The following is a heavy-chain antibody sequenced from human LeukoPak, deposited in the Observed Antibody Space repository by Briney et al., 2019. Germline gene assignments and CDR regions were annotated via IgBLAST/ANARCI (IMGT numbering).Heavy chain of an antibody. D-gene: IGHD1-26*01. CDR3: ARCDYSGTTGDYYYYMDV. Sequence: SVKVSCKASGGTFSSYAISWVRQAPGQGLEWRGGIIPIFGTANYAQKFQGRVTITADESTSTAYMELSSLRSEDTAVYYCARCDYSGTTGDYYYYMDVWGKGTTVTISS. CDR1: GGTFSSYA. CDR2: IIPIFGTA. V-gene: IGHV1-69*13. J-gene: IGHJ6*03.